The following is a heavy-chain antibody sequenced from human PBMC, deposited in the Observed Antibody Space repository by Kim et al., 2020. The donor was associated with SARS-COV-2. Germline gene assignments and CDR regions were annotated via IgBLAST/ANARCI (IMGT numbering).Heavy chain of an antibody. J-gene: IGHJ5*02. Sequence: SQTLSLTCAISGDSVSSNSAVWDWIRQSPSRGLEWLGRTYYRSKWYNDYAVSVKSRITINPDTSKNQFSLQLNSVTPDDTAVHYCARDLLGRNWFDPWGQGTLVTVSS. CDR1: GDSVSSNSAV. CDR3: ARDLLGRNWFDP. CDR2: TYYRSKWYN. D-gene: IGHD7-27*01. V-gene: IGHV6-1*01.